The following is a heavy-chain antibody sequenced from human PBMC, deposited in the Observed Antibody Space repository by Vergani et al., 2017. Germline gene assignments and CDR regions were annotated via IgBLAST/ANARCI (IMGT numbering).Heavy chain of an antibody. D-gene: IGHD6-19*01. Sequence: EVQLVESGGGLVQPGRSLRLSCAASGFTFDDYAMHWVRQAPGKGLEWVSGISWNSGSIGYADSVKGRFTISRDNAKNSLYLQMNSLRAEDTALYYCAKDPIRLGAVAEIIDYWGQGTLVTVSS. CDR1: GFTFDDYA. J-gene: IGHJ4*02. CDR3: AKDPIRLGAVAEIIDY. CDR2: ISWNSGSI. V-gene: IGHV3-9*01.